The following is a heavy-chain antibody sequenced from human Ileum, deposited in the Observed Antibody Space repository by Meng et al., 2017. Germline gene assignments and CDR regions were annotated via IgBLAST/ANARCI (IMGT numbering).Heavy chain of an antibody. Sequence: QLRLQESGPGLVKPSETLSLTCSVSSGSFTNNNYYWVWIRRPPGKGLEWIGSIYYGGSTYYNPSLKSRVTISVYTSTNQFSLKLISVTAADTAVYYCARRAHYGDPPRWGQGTLVTVSS. V-gene: IGHV4-39*01. CDR2: IYYGGST. CDR1: SGSFTNNNYY. J-gene: IGHJ4*02. D-gene: IGHD4-17*01. CDR3: ARRAHYGDPPR.